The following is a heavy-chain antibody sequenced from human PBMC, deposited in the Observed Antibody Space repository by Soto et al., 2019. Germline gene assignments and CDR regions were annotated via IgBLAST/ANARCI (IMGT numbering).Heavy chain of an antibody. D-gene: IGHD6-19*01. CDR2: INWNGGST. CDR3: ARGPLYSSGWYGRSDYYYMDV. V-gene: IGHV3-20*01. J-gene: IGHJ6*03. CDR1: GFTFDDYG. Sequence: EVQLVESGGGVVRPGGSLRLSCAASGFTFDDYGMSWVRQAPGKGLEWVSGINWNGGSTGYADSVKGRFTISRDNAKNSLYLQMNSLRAEDTALYHCARGPLYSSGWYGRSDYYYMDVWGKGTTVTVSS.